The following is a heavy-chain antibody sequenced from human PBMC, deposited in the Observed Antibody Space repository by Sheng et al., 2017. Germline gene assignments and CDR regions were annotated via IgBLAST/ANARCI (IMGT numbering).Heavy chain of an antibody. V-gene: IGHV3-30*02. D-gene: IGHD3-22*01. J-gene: IGHJ3*02. Sequence: QVLLVESGGGVVQPGGSLRLSCVASGFTFRSYGMHWVRQPPGKGLEWVAFIPYDGSNNYYGDSVKGRFTISRENSNNTLSLQMNSLGAEDTAVYFCAKGNYYDSTGYYYGDALDIWGQGTMVTVSS. CDR3: AKGNYYDSTGYYYGDALDI. CDR2: IPYDGSNN. CDR1: GFTFRSYG.